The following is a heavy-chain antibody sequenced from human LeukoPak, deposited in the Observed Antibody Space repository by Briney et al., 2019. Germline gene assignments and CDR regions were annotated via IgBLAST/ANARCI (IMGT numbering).Heavy chain of an antibody. V-gene: IGHV3-30*02. Sequence: GGSLRLSCTASGFAVSNNYMSWVRQAPGKGLEWVAFIRYDGSNKYYADSVKGRFTISRDNSKNTLYLQMYSLRAEDTAVYYCAKDGSYLPDYWGQGTLVTVSS. D-gene: IGHD1-26*01. CDR2: IRYDGSNK. CDR3: AKDGSYLPDY. J-gene: IGHJ4*02. CDR1: GFAVSNNY.